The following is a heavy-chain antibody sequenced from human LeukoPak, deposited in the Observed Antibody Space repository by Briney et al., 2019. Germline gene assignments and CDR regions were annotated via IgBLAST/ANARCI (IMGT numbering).Heavy chain of an antibody. CDR1: GGTFSSYA. D-gene: IGHD6-6*01. J-gene: IGHJ4*02. V-gene: IGHV1-69*05. Sequence: SVKVSCKASGGTFSSYAISWVRQAPGQGLEWMGGIIPIFGTANYAQKFQGRVTITTDESASTAYMELSSLRSEDTAVYYCARLLTDPSAEQQLETHYFDYWGQGTLVTVSS. CDR3: ARLLTDPSAEQQLETHYFDY. CDR2: IIPIFGTA.